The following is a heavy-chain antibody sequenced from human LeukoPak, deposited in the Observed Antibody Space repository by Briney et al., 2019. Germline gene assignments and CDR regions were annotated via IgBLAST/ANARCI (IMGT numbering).Heavy chain of an antibody. Sequence: SSDTVTLLCAVCVHFFSLYYWSWTRRSTGKGLEWITENSHSGSTNYNPSLKSRVTISVDTSKNQFSLKLSSVTAADTAVYYCAAQYSGYVRLDYWGQGTLVTVSS. J-gene: IGHJ4*02. CDR3: AAQYSGYVRLDY. CDR2: NSHSGST. D-gene: IGHD5-12*01. V-gene: IGHV4-34*01. CDR1: VHFFSLYY.